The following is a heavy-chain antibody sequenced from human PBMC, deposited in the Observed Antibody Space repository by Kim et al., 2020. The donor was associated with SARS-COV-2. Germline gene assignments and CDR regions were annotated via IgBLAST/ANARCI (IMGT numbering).Heavy chain of an antibody. CDR1: GFTFSNAW. CDR2: IKSKTDGGTT. D-gene: IGHD1-1*01. Sequence: GGSLRLSCAASGFTFSNAWMSWVRQAPGKGLEWVGRIKSKTDGGTTDYAAPVKGRFTISRDDSKNTLYLQMNSLKTEDTAVYYCTTDSLGTTGTPFDYWGQGTLVTVSS. CDR3: TTDSLGTTGTPFDY. J-gene: IGHJ4*02. V-gene: IGHV3-15*01.